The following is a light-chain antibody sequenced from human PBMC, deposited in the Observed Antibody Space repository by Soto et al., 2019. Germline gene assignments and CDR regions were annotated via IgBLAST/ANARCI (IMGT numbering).Light chain of an antibody. V-gene: IGKV1-39*01. CDR3: HQYISYRT. CDR1: QSISSY. Sequence: DIQMTPPPSPLSASVGDRVTITCRASQSISSYLNWYQQKPGKAPKLLIYAASSLQSGVPSRFSGSVSGTEFTLTISCLQPDDFATYYCHQYISYRTFGQGTKWIS. J-gene: IGKJ1*01. CDR2: AAS.